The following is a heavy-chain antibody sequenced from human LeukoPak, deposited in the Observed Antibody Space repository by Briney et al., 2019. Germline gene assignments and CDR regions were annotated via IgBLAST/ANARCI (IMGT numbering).Heavy chain of an antibody. CDR1: GSTFSDDY. V-gene: IGHV3-11*06. CDR2: ISSSSSYT. CDR3: ARHLRGAYYYGSGRADYGMDV. D-gene: IGHD3-10*01. Sequence: KSGGSLRLSCAASGSTFSDDYMSWIRQAPGRGLEWVSYISSSSSYTNYADYVKGRFTISRDNAKNSLYLQMNSLRAEDTAVYYCARHLRGAYYYGSGRADYGMDVRGKGTTVTVSS. J-gene: IGHJ6*04.